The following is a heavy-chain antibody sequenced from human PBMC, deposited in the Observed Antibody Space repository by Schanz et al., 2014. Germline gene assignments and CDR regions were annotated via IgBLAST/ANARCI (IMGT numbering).Heavy chain of an antibody. CDR1: GFSVSTNY. J-gene: IGHJ3*01. CDR3: ARVEGRDGYNLPFDV. V-gene: IGHV3-53*01. Sequence: EVQLVESGGGLIQPGGSLRLSCAVSGFSVSTNYMSWVRQAPGKGLEWVSSIYINSGSTNYADSVKGRLIISRDSSKNPLFPKMNSLTAEGTRLYFCARVEGRDGYNLPFDVWGPGTLVTVSS. CDR2: IYINSGST. D-gene: IGHD5-12*01.